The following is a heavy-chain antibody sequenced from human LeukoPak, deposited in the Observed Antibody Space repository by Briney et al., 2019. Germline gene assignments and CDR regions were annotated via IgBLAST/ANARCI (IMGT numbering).Heavy chain of an antibody. J-gene: IGHJ4*02. CDR1: GFTFSTYA. V-gene: IGHV3-23*01. D-gene: IGHD3-22*01. CDR2: ISGSGGST. Sequence: PGGSLRLXCAASGFTFSTYAMSWVRQAPGKGLEWVSAISGSGGSTCYADSVKGRFTISRDNSKNTLYLQMNSLRAEDTAVYYCAKGYYYDSSGYAFFDYWGQGTLVTASS. CDR3: AKGYYYDSSGYAFFDY.